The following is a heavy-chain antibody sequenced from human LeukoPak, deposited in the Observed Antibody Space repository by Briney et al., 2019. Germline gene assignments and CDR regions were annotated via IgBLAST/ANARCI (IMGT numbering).Heavy chain of an antibody. J-gene: IGHJ4*02. Sequence: GGSLRLSCAASGFTFSSNWMSWVRQAPGKGLEWVANIKQDGSEKFYVDSVNGRFTISRDDAKNSLYLQMSSLRAEDTAIYYCVRGRGWLHDYWGQGTLVTVSS. D-gene: IGHD5-24*01. CDR1: GFTFSSNW. CDR3: VRGRGWLHDY. CDR2: IKQDGSEK. V-gene: IGHV3-7*01.